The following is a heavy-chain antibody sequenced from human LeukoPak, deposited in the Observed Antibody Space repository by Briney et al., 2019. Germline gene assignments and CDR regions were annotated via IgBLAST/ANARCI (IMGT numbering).Heavy chain of an antibody. CDR2: INPNSGGT. D-gene: IGHD2-21*02. CDR1: GYTFTGYY. J-gene: IGHJ4*02. CDR3: ARMRALVVVTAILDY. V-gene: IGHV1-2*02. Sequence: AASVKVSCKASGYTFTGYYMHWVRQSPGQGLEWMGGINPNSGGTNYAQKFQGRVTMTRDTSISTAYMELRSLRSDDTAVYYCARMRALVVVTAILDYWGKGTLVTVSS.